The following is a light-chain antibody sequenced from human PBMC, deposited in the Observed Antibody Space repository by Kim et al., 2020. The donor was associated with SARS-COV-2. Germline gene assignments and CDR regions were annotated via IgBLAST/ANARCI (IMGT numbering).Light chain of an antibody. Sequence: ASTGDRVNITGRASQGISSYLAWYQQKPGKAPKLLIYAASTLQSGVPSRFSGSGSGTDFTLTISCLQSEDFAIYYCQQYYTYPITFGQGTRLEIK. CDR1: QGISSY. CDR3: QQYYTYPIT. V-gene: IGKV1-8*01. J-gene: IGKJ5*01. CDR2: AAS.